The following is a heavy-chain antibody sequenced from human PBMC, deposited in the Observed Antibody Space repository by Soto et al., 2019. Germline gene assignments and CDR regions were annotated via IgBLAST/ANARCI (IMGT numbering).Heavy chain of an antibody. D-gene: IGHD3-10*01. J-gene: IGHJ3*02. CDR2: IICIFGTA. CDR1: GGTFSSYA. Sequence: QVQLVQSGAEVKKPGSSVKVSCKASGGTFSSYAISWVRQAPGQGLEWMGGIICIFGTANYAQKFQGRVTITADESTSTAYMELSSLRSEDTTVYYCAREMEGHNGSGSSRQYALDIWGQGTMVTVSS. V-gene: IGHV1-69*19. CDR3: AREMEGHNGSGSSRQYALDI.